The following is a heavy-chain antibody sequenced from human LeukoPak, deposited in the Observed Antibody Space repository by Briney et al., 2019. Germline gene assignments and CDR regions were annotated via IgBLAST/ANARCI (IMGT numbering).Heavy chain of an antibody. CDR3: AKERGQQLGERYYYYYGMDV. CDR2: ISYDGSNK. D-gene: IGHD6-13*01. J-gene: IGHJ6*02. Sequence: GGSLRLSCSASGFTFSSYATHWVRQAPGKGLEWVAVISYDGSNKYYADSVKGRFTISRDNSKNTLYLQMNSLRAEDTAVYYCAKERGQQLGERYYYYYGMDVWGQGTTVTVSS. CDR1: GFTFSSYA. V-gene: IGHV3-30*04.